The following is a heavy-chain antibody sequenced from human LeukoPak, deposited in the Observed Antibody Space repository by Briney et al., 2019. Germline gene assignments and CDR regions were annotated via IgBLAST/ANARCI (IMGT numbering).Heavy chain of an antibody. CDR3: ASWDWNPNYYFDY. V-gene: IGHV1-2*06. J-gene: IGHJ4*02. Sequence: ASVKVSCKTSGYTFTGYYMHWVRQAPGQGLEWMGRIDPNSGGTNYAQKFQGRVTMTRDTSITTAYMELSSLRSDDTAVYYCASWDWNPNYYFDYWGQGTLVTVSS. CDR1: GYTFTGYY. CDR2: IDPNSGGT. D-gene: IGHD1-1*01.